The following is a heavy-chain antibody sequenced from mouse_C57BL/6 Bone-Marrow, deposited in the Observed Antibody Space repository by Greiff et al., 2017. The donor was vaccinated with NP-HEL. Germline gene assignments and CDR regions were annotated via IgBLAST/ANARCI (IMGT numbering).Heavy chain of an antibody. CDR3: AIRGVLYY. Sequence: VQLQQPGAELVRPGSSVKLSCKASGYTFTSYWMDWVKQRPGQGLEWIGNIYPSDSETHYNQKFKDKATLTVDKSCSTAYMQRSSLTSEDSAVYYCAIRGVLYYWGQGTTLTVSS. J-gene: IGHJ2*01. CDR1: GYTFTSYW. V-gene: IGHV1-61*01. CDR2: IYPSDSET. D-gene: IGHD1-1*02.